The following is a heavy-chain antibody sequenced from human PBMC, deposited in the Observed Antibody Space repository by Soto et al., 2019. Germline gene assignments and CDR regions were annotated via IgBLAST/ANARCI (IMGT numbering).Heavy chain of an antibody. J-gene: IGHJ4*02. D-gene: IGHD5-18*01. CDR3: ARSADVDTAMVDY. Sequence: GGSLRLSCAASGFTFSSYSMNWVRQAPGKGLEWVSSISSSSSYIYYADSVKGRFTISRDNAKNSLYLQMNSLRAEDTAVYYCARSADVDTAMVDYWGQGTLVTFSS. CDR1: GFTFSSYS. CDR2: ISSSSSYI. V-gene: IGHV3-21*01.